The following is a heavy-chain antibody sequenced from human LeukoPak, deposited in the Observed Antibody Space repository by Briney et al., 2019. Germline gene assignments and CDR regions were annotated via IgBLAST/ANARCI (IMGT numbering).Heavy chain of an antibody. D-gene: IGHD3-22*01. J-gene: IGHJ4*02. CDR3: ARDGPDYYDSSGGVFDY. CDR2: MNQDGSEI. CDR1: GFTLSDCW. Sequence: PGGSLRLSCAASGFTLSDCWMSWVRQAPGKGLEWVANMNQDGSEINYVHSMKGRFTISRDNARNSLYLQMNSLRAEDTAVYYCARDGPDYYDSSGGVFDYWGQGTLVTVSS. V-gene: IGHV3-7*01.